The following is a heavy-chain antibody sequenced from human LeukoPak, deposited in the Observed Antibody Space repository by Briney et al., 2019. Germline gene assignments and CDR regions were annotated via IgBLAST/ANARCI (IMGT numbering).Heavy chain of an antibody. J-gene: IGHJ6*03. Sequence: GGSLRLSCAASGFTFSSYGMHWVRQAPGKGLEWVAFIRYDGSNKYYADSVKGRFTISRDNAKNSLYLQMNSLRAKDTAVYYCARDATMVPLYYYYYMDVWGKGTTVTVSS. V-gene: IGHV3-30*02. CDR3: ARDATMVPLYYYYYMDV. CDR2: IRYDGSNK. D-gene: IGHD3-10*01. CDR1: GFTFSSYG.